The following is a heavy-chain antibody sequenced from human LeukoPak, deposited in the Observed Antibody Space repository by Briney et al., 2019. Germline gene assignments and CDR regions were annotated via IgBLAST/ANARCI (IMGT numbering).Heavy chain of an antibody. J-gene: IGHJ4*02. CDR2: ISAYNGNT. D-gene: IGHD6-19*01. V-gene: IGHV1-18*04. Sequence: EASVKVSCKASGYTFTGYYMHWVRQAPGQGLEWMGWISAYNGNTNYAQKLQGRVTMTTDTSTSTAYMELRSLRSDDTAVYYCARDYGQTKRRIAVVSFDYWGQGTLVTVSS. CDR3: ARDYGQTKRRIAVVSFDY. CDR1: GYTFTGYY.